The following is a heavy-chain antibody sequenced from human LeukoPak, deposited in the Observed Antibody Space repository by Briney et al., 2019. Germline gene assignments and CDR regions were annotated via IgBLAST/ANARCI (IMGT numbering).Heavy chain of an antibody. D-gene: IGHD1-26*01. V-gene: IGHV3-15*01. CDR1: GFTFSNNW. CDR2: IKSKTDGGTT. CDR3: TTSYRFGDAFDI. J-gene: IGHJ3*02. Sequence: TGGSLRLSCAASGFTFSNNWMVWVRQAPGKGLEWVGRIKSKTDGGTTDYAAPVKGRFTISRDDSKNTLYLQMNSLKTEDTAVYYCTTSYRFGDAFDIWGQGTMVTVSS.